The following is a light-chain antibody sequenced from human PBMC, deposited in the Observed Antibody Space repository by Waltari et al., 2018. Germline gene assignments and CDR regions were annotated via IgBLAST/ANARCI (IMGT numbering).Light chain of an antibody. J-gene: IGKJ1*01. V-gene: IGKV3-20*01. CDR1: QSVSSNY. CDR3: QQYGTSPRT. CDR2: GAS. Sequence: EIVLTQSPGPLSLSPGERASPSCRTSQSVSSNYLAWYQQRPGQAPRLLIYGASSRAIGIPDRFSGSGSGTDFTLTISRLEPEDFAVYYCQQYGTSPRTFGQGTKVEIK.